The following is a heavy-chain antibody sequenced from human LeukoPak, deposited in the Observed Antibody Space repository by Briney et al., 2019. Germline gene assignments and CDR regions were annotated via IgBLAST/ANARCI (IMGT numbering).Heavy chain of an antibody. CDR2: VYYSGGT. V-gene: IGHV4-39*07. CDR1: GGSISSSSYY. Sequence: SETLSLTCSVSGGSISSSSYYWGWIRQPPGKGLEWIGRVYYSGGTNYNPSLESRVTISVDTSENQFSLKLTSVTAADTAVYYCARDRHYSSPDYYMDVWGKGTTVIVSS. CDR3: ARDRHYSSPDYYMDV. J-gene: IGHJ6*03. D-gene: IGHD6-19*01.